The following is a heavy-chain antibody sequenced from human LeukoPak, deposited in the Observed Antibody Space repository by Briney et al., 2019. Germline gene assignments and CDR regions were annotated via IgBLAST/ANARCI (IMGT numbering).Heavy chain of an antibody. CDR3: ARDPGSSYFDY. Sequence: SETLSLTCTVSGGSISSYYWSWIRQPAGKGLEWIGRIYTSESTNYNPSLKSRVTISVDKSKNQFSLKPSSVTAADTAVYYCARDPGSSYFDYWGQGTLVTVSS. J-gene: IGHJ4*02. CDR1: GGSISSYY. CDR2: IYTSEST. D-gene: IGHD1-26*01. V-gene: IGHV4-4*07.